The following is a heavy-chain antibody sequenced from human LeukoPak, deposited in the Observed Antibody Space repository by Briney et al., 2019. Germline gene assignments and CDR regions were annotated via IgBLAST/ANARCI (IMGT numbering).Heavy chain of an antibody. CDR3: ASVTFGGVDNDY. CDR2: ISSSSSYI. CDR1: GFTFSSYS. Sequence: GGSLRLSCAASGFTFSSYSMNWVRQAPGKGLEWVSSISSSSSYIYYADSVKGRFTISRDNAKNSLYLQMNSLRAEDTAVYYCASVTFGGVDNDYRGQGTLVTVSS. J-gene: IGHJ4*02. V-gene: IGHV3-21*01. D-gene: IGHD3-16*01.